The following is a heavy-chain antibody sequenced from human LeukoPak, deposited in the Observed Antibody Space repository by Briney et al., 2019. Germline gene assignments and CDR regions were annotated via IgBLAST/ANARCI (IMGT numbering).Heavy chain of an antibody. V-gene: IGHV1-2*04. CDR3: ARGPYYDILTGHPYYFDY. CDR2: INPNSGGT. Sequence: GASVKVSCKASGYTFTGYYMHWVRQAPGQGLEWMGWINPNSGGTNYAQKFQGWVTMTRDTSISPAYMELSRLRSDDTAVYYCARGPYYDILTGHPYYFDYWGQGTLVTVSS. D-gene: IGHD3-9*01. J-gene: IGHJ4*02. CDR1: GYTFTGYY.